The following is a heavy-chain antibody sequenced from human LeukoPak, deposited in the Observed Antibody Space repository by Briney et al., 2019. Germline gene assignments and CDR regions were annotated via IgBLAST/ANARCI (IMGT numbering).Heavy chain of an antibody. D-gene: IGHD3-9*01. V-gene: IGHV1-18*01. Sequence: GASVKVSCKASGYTFTSYGISWVRQAPGQGLEWMGWISAYNGNTNYAQKLQGRVTMTTDTSTSTAYMELRSLRSDDTAVYYCARDFRDILTGRPLDYWGQGTLVTVSS. CDR1: GYTFTSYG. CDR3: ARDFRDILTGRPLDY. CDR2: ISAYNGNT. J-gene: IGHJ4*02.